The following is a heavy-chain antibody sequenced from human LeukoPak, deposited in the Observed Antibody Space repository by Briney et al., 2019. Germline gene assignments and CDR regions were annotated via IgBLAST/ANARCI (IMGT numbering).Heavy chain of an antibody. CDR1: GYSISSGYY. Sequence: SETLSLTCTVSGYSISSGYYWGWIRQPPGKGLEWIGSIYHSGSTYYNPSLESRATISVDTSKNQFSLKLSSVTAADTAVYYCARVRANDAFDIWGQGTMVTVSS. J-gene: IGHJ3*02. V-gene: IGHV4-38-2*02. D-gene: IGHD4-17*01. CDR2: IYHSGST. CDR3: ARVRANDAFDI.